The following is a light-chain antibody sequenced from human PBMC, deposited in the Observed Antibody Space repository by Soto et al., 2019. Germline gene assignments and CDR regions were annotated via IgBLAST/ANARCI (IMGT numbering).Light chain of an antibody. CDR3: QQYDNWPRT. Sequence: EIVMTQSTAILSVSPGERATLSCRASQSVSSNLVWYQKKPGQAPRLLIYGASNRATGIPARFSGSGSETEFTLTISSLQSEDFAVYYCQQYDNWPRTFGQGTKLEIK. CDR1: QSVSSN. V-gene: IGKV3-15*01. J-gene: IGKJ2*01. CDR2: GAS.